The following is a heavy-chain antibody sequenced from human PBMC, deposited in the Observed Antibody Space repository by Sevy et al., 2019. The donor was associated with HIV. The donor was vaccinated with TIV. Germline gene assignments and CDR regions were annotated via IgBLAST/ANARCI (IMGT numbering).Heavy chain of an antibody. CDR2: ISSSSTYI. D-gene: IGHD1-1*01. Sequence: GGSLRLSCAASGFTFSSYSMTWVRQAPGKGLEWDSSISSSSTYIFYADSVKGRFTISRDNAKNSLFLQMNTLRAEDSALYYCARGQNGKFDYWGQGTLVTVSS. V-gene: IGHV3-21*01. CDR3: ARGQNGKFDY. J-gene: IGHJ4*02. CDR1: GFTFSSYS.